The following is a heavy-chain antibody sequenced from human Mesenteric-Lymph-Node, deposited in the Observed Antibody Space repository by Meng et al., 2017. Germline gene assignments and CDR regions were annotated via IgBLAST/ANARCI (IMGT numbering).Heavy chain of an antibody. CDR2: IYYSGST. CDR3: ARSGAYFNAFQI. Sequence: SQTLSLTCTVSAGSISSSSYDCGWLRQPPGKGLEWIGSIYYSGSTYYNPSLQSRVTISVDTSKNQFSLMLGSVTAADTAIYFCARSGAYFNAFQIWGQGTVVTVSS. CDR1: AGSISSSSYD. J-gene: IGHJ3*02. V-gene: IGHV4-39*07. D-gene: IGHD1-26*01.